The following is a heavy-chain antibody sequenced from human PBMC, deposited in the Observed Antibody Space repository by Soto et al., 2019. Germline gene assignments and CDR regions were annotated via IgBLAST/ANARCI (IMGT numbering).Heavy chain of an antibody. Sequence: KGLVWVLRINTDGSSTSYADSVKGRFTMSRDNPKNTLYLQMNSLRAEDTAVYYCACFLQAEDGIRDVRSVSAFLLNRSSDL. D-gene: IGHD3-10*02. V-gene: IGHV3-74*01. J-gene: IGHJ2*01. CDR2: INTDGSST. CDR3: ACFLQAEDGIRDVRSVSAFLLNRSSDL.